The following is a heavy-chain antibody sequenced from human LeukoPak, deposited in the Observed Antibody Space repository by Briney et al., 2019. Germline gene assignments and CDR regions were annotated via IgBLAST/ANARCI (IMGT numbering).Heavy chain of an antibody. V-gene: IGHV3-21*01. CDR3: ARDGSGYYASWDDY. CDR1: GFTFSSYT. Sequence: GGSLRLSCAASGFTFSSYTMNWVRQAPGKGLEWVSSISSSSSYIYYADSVKGRFTISRDNAKNSLYLQMDSLRAEDTAVYYCARDGSGYYASWDDYWGQGTLVTVSS. J-gene: IGHJ4*02. CDR2: ISSSSSYI. D-gene: IGHD3-22*01.